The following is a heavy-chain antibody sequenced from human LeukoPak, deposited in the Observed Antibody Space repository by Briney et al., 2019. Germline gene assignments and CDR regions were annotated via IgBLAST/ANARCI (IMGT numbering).Heavy chain of an antibody. CDR1: GYIFTSFY. J-gene: IGHJ5*02. V-gene: IGHV1-46*01. D-gene: IGHD2-2*01. CDR3: ARDGADCRSTSCFSGGFDP. Sequence: AASVKVSCKASGYIFTSFYMHWVRQAPGQGLEWMGIINPSGGNTGYAQKFQGRVTMTRDTSTSTVYMELSSLRSEDTAVYYCARDGADCRSTSCFSGGFDPWGQGTLVTVSS. CDR2: INPSGGNT.